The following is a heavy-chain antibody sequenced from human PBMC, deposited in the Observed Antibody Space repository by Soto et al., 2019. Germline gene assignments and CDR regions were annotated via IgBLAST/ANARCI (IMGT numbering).Heavy chain of an antibody. CDR1: GFTFSSYV. CDR3: AKGSYGPGYYFDY. Sequence: EVQLLESGGGLVQPGGSLRLSCAASGFTFSSYVMSWVRQAPGKGLEWVSAISGSGGSTYYADSVKGRFTISRDNSKNTLYLQMNSLRAEDTAVYYCAKGSYGPGYYFDYWGQGTLVTVSS. V-gene: IGHV3-23*01. CDR2: ISGSGGST. D-gene: IGHD5-18*01. J-gene: IGHJ4*02.